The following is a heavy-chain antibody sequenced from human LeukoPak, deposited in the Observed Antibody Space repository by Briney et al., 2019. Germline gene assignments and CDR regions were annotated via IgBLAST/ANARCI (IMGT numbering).Heavy chain of an antibody. D-gene: IGHD5-24*01. CDR3: AREWHDAFDI. V-gene: IGHV3-74*01. CDR2: INGDGSST. Sequence: PGGSLRLSCAASGFTFSSYVMHWVRQAPGKGLVWVSRINGDGSSTTYADSVRGRFTISRDDAKNTLYLEMNSLRAEDTAVYYCAREWHDAFDIWGQGTMVTVSS. J-gene: IGHJ3*02. CDR1: GFTFSSYV.